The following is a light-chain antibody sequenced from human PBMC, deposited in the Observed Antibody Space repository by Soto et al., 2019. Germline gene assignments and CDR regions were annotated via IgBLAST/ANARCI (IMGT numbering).Light chain of an antibody. CDR1: SSDVGGYNY. CDR2: DVS. CDR3: CSYTSSSTYV. V-gene: IGLV2-14*01. J-gene: IGLJ1*01. Sequence: QSALTQPASVSGSPGQSITISCTGTSSDVGGYNYGSWYQQHPGKAPKLMIYDVSNRPSGVSNRFSGSKSGNTASLTISGLQAEDEADYYCCSYTSSSTYVFGTGTKVTVL.